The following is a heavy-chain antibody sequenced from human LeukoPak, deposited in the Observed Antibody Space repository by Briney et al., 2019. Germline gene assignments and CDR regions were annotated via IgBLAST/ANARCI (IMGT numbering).Heavy chain of an antibody. CDR2: ISSSSSYI. CDR3: AKTAPDYDILTGYFN. CDR1: GFTFSSYS. V-gene: IGHV3-21*04. D-gene: IGHD3-9*01. J-gene: IGHJ4*02. Sequence: GGSLRLSCAASGFTFSSYSMNWVRQAPGKGLEWVSSISSSSSYIYYADSVKGRFTISRDNAKNSLYLQMNSLRAEDTAVYYCAKTAPDYDILTGYFNWGQGTLVTVSS.